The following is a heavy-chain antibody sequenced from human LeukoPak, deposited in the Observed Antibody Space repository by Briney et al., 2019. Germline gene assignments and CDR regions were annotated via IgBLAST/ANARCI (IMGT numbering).Heavy chain of an antibody. J-gene: IGHJ6*03. CDR3: AKDDCHYYYYYYMDV. Sequence: GGSLRLSCAASGFTFSSYGMHWVRQAPGKGLEWVAFIRYDGSNKYYADSVKGRFTISRDNSKNTLYLQMNSLRAEDTAVYYCAKDDCHYYYYYYMDVWGKGTTVTVSS. CDR1: GFTFSSYG. V-gene: IGHV3-30*02. CDR2: IRYDGSNK. D-gene: IGHD2-21*02.